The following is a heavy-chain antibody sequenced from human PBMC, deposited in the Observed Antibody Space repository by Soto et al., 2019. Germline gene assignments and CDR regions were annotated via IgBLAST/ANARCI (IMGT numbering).Heavy chain of an antibody. CDR1: GGSISSYY. CDR2: IYYSGST. D-gene: IGHD7-27*01. Sequence: SETLSLTYTVSGGSISSYYWSWIRQPPGKGLEWIGYIYYSGSTNYNPSLKSRVTISVDTSKNQFSLKLSSVTAADTAVYYCARELNWGSWAAAFDIWGQGTMVTVSS. CDR3: ARELNWGSWAAAFDI. J-gene: IGHJ3*02. V-gene: IGHV4-59*01.